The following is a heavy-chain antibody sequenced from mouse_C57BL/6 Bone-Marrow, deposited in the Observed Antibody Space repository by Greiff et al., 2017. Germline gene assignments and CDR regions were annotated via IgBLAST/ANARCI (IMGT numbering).Heavy chain of an antibody. Sequence: QVQLQQSGPELVKPGASVKISCKASGYAFSSSWMNWVKQRPGKGLEWIGRIYPGDGDTNYNGKFKGKATLTADKSSSTAYMQLSSLTSEDSAVYFCAREWRFSFPDVWGTGTTVTVSS. V-gene: IGHV1-82*01. CDR3: AREWRFSFPDV. D-gene: IGHD2-12*01. CDR2: IYPGDGDT. J-gene: IGHJ1*03. CDR1: GYAFSSSW.